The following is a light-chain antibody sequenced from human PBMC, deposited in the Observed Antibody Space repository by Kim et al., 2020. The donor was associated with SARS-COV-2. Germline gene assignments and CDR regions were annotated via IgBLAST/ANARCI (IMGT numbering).Light chain of an antibody. V-gene: IGLV3-9*01. CDR1: NIGSKN. CDR3: QVWDSSVV. Sequence: SYELTQPLSVSVALGQTARITCGGNNIGSKNVHWYQQKPGQAPVLVIYRDSNRPSGIPERFSGSNSGNTATLTISRAQAGDGADYYCQVWDSSVVFGGGT. CDR2: RDS. J-gene: IGLJ2*01.